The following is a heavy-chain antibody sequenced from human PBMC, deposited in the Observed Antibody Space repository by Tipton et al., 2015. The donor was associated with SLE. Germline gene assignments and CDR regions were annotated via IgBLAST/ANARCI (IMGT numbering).Heavy chain of an antibody. Sequence: GRFTISRDDSKSIAYLQMNSLKTEDTAVYYCTRGYSYGSPYYFDYWGQGTLVTVSS. V-gene: IGHV3-49*02. D-gene: IGHD5-18*01. J-gene: IGHJ4*02. CDR3: TRGYSYGSPYYFDY.